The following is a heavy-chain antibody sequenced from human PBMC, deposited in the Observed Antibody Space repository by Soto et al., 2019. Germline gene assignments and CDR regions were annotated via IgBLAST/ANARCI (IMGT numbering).Heavy chain of an antibody. D-gene: IGHD1-20*01. J-gene: IGHJ3*02. V-gene: IGHV1-69*08. CDR1: GGTFSSYT. CDR3: ARDDNAGAFDI. CDR2: IIPILGIA. Sequence: QVQLVQSGAEVKKPGSSVKVSCKASGGTFSSYTISWVRQAPEQGLEWMGRIIPILGIANYAQKFQGRVTXTXDKATGTADMELSSLRSEDTAVYYCARDDNAGAFDIWGQGTMVTVSS.